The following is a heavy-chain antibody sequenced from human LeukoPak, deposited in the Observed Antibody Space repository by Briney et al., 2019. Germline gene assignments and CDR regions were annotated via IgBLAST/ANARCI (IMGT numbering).Heavy chain of an antibody. D-gene: IGHD3-10*01. CDR3: AKDLRPLWFGEHYFDY. J-gene: IGHJ4*02. CDR2: ISGSGGST. CDR1: GFTFSSYS. Sequence: QPGGSLRLSCAASGFTFSSYSMNWVRQAPGKGLEWVSAISGSGGSTYYADSVKGRFTISRDNSKNTLYLQMNSLRAEDTAVYYCAKDLRPLWFGEHYFDYWGQGTLVTVSS. V-gene: IGHV3-23*01.